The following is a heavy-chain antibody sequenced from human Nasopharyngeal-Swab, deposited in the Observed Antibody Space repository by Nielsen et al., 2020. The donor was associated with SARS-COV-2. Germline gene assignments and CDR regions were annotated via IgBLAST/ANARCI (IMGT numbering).Heavy chain of an antibody. Sequence: KVSCTGSGYSFTSYWIGWVRQLPGKGLEWMGIIYPGDSDTRYSPSFQGQVTISADKSISTAYLQWSSLKASDTAMYYCARQALGRDGYINPDYWGQGTLVTVSS. CDR3: ARQALGRDGYINPDY. CDR1: GYSFTSYW. D-gene: IGHD5-24*01. CDR2: IYPGDSDT. J-gene: IGHJ4*02. V-gene: IGHV5-51*01.